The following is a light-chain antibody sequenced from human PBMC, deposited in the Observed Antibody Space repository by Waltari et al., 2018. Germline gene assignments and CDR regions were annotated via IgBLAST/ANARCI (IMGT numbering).Light chain of an antibody. J-gene: IGKJ2*01. Sequence: DIQMTQSPSTLSASVGDRVPITCRASETISVWLAWYQQKPGKVPKLLIYKASTLETGVPSRFSGSGSGTEFTLTISSLQPDDFATYYCQQYNIFSYTFGQGTKLEIK. CDR3: QQYNIFSYT. CDR1: ETISVW. CDR2: KAS. V-gene: IGKV1-5*03.